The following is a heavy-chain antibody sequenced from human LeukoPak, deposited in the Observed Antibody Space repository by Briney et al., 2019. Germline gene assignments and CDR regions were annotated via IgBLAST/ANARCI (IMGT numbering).Heavy chain of an antibody. CDR3: AKDHYYGSGSYSRWVYFDY. Sequence: GGSLRLSCAASGFTFDDYTMHWVRQAPGKGLEWVSLISWGGGNTYYTDSVKGRFTISRDNSKNSLYLQMNSLRTEDTALYFCAKDHYYGSGSYSRWVYFDYWGQGTLVTVSS. CDR2: ISWGGGNT. V-gene: IGHV3-43*01. CDR1: GFTFDDYT. J-gene: IGHJ4*02. D-gene: IGHD3-10*01.